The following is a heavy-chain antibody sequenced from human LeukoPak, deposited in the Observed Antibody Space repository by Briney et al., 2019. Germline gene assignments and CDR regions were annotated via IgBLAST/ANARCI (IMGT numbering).Heavy chain of an antibody. Sequence: GGSLRLSCAAAGFTFSSSSMNWVRQTPGKGLEWVSSISGESKYIYYADSVTGRFTISRDNAKNSLYLQMSTLRAEDTAVYYCARGAVFQGNYDYWGQGTQVTISS. CDR3: ARGAVFQGNYDY. CDR2: ISGESKYI. V-gene: IGHV3-21*01. D-gene: IGHD3-10*01. CDR1: GFTFSSSS. J-gene: IGHJ4*02.